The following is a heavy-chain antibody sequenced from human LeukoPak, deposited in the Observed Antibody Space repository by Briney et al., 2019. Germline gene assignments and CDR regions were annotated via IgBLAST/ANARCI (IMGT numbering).Heavy chain of an antibody. J-gene: IGHJ4*02. CDR3: ARDFWSGYSYFDY. V-gene: IGHV3-33*01. CDR2: IWYDGTNK. D-gene: IGHD3-3*01. CDR1: GFTFSSYG. Sequence: GRSLRLSCAASGFTFSSYGMHWVRQAPGKGLEWVAVIWYDGTNKYYADSVKGRFTISRDNSKNTLYLQMNSLRAEDTAVYYCARDFWSGYSYFDYWGQGTLVTVSS.